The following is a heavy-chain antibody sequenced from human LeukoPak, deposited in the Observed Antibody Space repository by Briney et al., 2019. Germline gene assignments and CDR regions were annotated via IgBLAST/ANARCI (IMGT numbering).Heavy chain of an antibody. CDR3: AREMGVVTAHGIDV. CDR1: GGSISSISSNNYH. J-gene: IGHJ6*02. CDR2: IYYSGST. D-gene: IGHD4-23*01. Sequence: SETLSLTCIVSGGSISSISSNNYHWGWIRQPPGKGLEWIGSIYYSGSTYYNPSLKSRVTISVDTSKNQFSLKLGSVTAADTALYYCAREMGVVTAHGIDVWGQGTTVTVSS. V-gene: IGHV4-39*02.